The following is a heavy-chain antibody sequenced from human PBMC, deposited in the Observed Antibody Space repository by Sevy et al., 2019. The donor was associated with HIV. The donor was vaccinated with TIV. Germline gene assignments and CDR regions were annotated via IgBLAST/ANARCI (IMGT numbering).Heavy chain of an antibody. V-gene: IGHV3-30*02. Sequence: GGSLRLSFAASGFTFSTYGMHWVRQAPGKGLQWLTFIRYDGSNKYYADSVRGRFTISRDNSKNTLYLQMNSLRAEDTAVYYCAKGPHPAVTTSYGMDVWGQGTTVTVSS. CDR1: GFTFSTYG. D-gene: IGHD4-17*01. CDR3: AKGPHPAVTTSYGMDV. CDR2: IRYDGSNK. J-gene: IGHJ6*02.